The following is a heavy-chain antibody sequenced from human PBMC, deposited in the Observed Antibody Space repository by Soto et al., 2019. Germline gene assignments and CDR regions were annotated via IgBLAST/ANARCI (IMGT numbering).Heavy chain of an antibody. J-gene: IGHJ3*02. V-gene: IGHV3-30-3*01. CDR1: GFTFSNYA. CDR2: ILSDEINK. Sequence: QVQLVESGGGVVQPGRSLRLSCAASGFTFSNYAMHWVRQAPGKGLEWVAAILSDEINKYSADTVKGRFTISRDNAKNSLYLQMNSLRHEDTAVYYCAIIATSGGGDALDIWGLGTMVTVSS. CDR3: AIIATSGGGDALDI. D-gene: IGHD6-13*01.